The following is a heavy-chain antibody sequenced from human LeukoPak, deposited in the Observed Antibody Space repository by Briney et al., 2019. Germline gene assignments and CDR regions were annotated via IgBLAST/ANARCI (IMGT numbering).Heavy chain of an antibody. CDR1: GGSFSGYY. V-gene: IGHV4-34*01. D-gene: IGHD4-11*01. Sequence: PSETLSLTCAVYGGSFSGYYWSWIRQPPGKGLEWIGEINHSGSTNYNPSLKSRVTISVDTSKNQFSLKLSSVTAADTAVYYCARAAHYSIYIIPINYYYYYMDVWGKGTTVTVSS. CDR2: INHSGST. J-gene: IGHJ6*03. CDR3: ARAAHYSIYIIPINYYYYYMDV.